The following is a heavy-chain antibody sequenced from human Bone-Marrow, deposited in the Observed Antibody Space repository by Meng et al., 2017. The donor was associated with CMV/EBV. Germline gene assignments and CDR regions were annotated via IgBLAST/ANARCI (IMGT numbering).Heavy chain of an antibody. D-gene: IGHD2-21*01. J-gene: IGHJ5*02. Sequence: SCNSDNWNWIRQSPSRGLEWLGWTYYRSKWYNDYAVSVKSRITINPDTSKNQFSLQLNSVTPEDTAVYYCARSYCGGDCYSRWWFDPWGQGTLVTVSS. CDR3: ARSYCGGDCYSRWWFDP. CDR1: SCNSDN. V-gene: IGHV6-1*01. CDR2: TYYRSKWYN.